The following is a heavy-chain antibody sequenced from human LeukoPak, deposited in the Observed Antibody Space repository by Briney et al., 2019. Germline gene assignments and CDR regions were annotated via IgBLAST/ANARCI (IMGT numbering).Heavy chain of an antibody. CDR3: AKDRPNYYDSSGHYYRRDGDY. CDR2: VSGSGCYT. V-gene: IGHV3-23*01. Sequence: PGGSLTLSCAAYGFTFSSYAMSWVRQAPGKGLEWVSSVSGSGCYTYYAGSVKGRFTISRDNSKNTLYLQMNSLRAEDTAIYYCAKDRPNYYDSSGHYYRRDGDYWGQGTLVTVSS. J-gene: IGHJ4*02. CDR1: GFTFSSYA. D-gene: IGHD3-22*01.